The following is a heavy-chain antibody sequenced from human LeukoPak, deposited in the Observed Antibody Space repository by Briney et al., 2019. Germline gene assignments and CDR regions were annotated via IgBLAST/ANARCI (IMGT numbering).Heavy chain of an antibody. CDR2: INHSGST. Sequence: SETLSLTCAVYGGSFSGYYWSWIRQPPGKRLEWIGEINHSGSTNYNPSLKSRVTISVDTSKNQFSLKLSSVTAADTAVYYCARERVAARPYFDYWGQGTLVTVSS. J-gene: IGHJ4*02. V-gene: IGHV4-34*01. D-gene: IGHD6-6*01. CDR3: ARERVAARPYFDY. CDR1: GGSFSGYY.